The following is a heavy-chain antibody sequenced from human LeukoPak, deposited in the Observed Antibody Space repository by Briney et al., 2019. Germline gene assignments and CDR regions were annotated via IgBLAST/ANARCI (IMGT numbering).Heavy chain of an antibody. CDR1: GFTFSSYG. J-gene: IGHJ6*03. CDR3: AKAGGSSWTVYYYYMDV. CDR2: IWYGGSNK. V-gene: IGHV3-30*02. D-gene: IGHD6-13*01. Sequence: RPGGSLRLSCAASGFTFSSYGMHWVRQAPGKGLEWVAVIWYGGSNKYYADSVKGRFTISRDNSKNTLYLQMNSLRAEDTAVYYCAKAGGSSWTVYYYYMDVWGKGTTVTVSS.